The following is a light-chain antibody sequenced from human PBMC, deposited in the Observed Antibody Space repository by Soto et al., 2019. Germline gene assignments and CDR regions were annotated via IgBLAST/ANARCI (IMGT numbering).Light chain of an antibody. J-gene: IGKJ1*01. CDR3: QQYGSSPQT. V-gene: IGKV3-20*01. CDR1: QSVNIH. Sequence: EIVLTQSPATLSLSPGERATLSCRASQSVNIHLAWYQQKPGQAPRLLMYGASSRATGIPDRFSGSGSGTDFTLTISRLEPEDFAVYYCQQYGSSPQTFGQGTKVDIK. CDR2: GAS.